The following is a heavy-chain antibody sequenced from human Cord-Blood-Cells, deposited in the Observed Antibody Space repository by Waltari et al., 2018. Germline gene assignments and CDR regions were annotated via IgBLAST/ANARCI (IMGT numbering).Heavy chain of an antibody. CDR1: GYTFTGYY. CDR3: ARTYSPGYSSGDLQH. CDR2: INPNSGGT. V-gene: IGHV1-2*02. D-gene: IGHD6-19*01. Sequence: QVQLVQSGAEVKKPGASVKVSCKASGYTFTGYYMHWVRQAPGQGLEWMGWINPNSGGTNYAQKFQGRVTMTRDTSISTAYVELSRLRSDDTAVYYCARTYSPGYSSGDLQHWGQGTLVTVSS. J-gene: IGHJ1*01.